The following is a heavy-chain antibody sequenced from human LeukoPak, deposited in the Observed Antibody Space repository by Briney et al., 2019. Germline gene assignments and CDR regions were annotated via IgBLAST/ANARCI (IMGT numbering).Heavy chain of an antibody. CDR3: AKDFPHYYEVPHGMDV. Sequence: GGSLRLSCAASGFGFGQYEMSWVRQAPGKGLEWIAYISVRAATIYYGDSVEGRFTISRDDAKNSLHLQMNGLRVEDTAIYYCAKDFPHYYEVPHGMDVWGQGTTVTV. CDR1: GFGFGQYE. D-gene: IGHD3-22*01. CDR2: ISVRAATI. V-gene: IGHV3-48*03. J-gene: IGHJ6*02.